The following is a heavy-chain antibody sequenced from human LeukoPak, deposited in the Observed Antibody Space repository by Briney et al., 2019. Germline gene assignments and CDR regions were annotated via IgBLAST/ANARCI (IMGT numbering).Heavy chain of an antibody. J-gene: IGHJ4*02. CDR2: ISYSGST. V-gene: IGHV4-59*01. Sequence: PSETLSLTCTVSGGPISSYYWSWIRQPPGKRLEWIGYISYSGSTLYNPSLESRVTISVDTSKNQFSLQLRSVTAADTAVYYCARGMSSSWPGRVDYWGQGTLVTVSS. CDR1: GGPISSYY. D-gene: IGHD6-13*01. CDR3: ARGMSSSWPGRVDY.